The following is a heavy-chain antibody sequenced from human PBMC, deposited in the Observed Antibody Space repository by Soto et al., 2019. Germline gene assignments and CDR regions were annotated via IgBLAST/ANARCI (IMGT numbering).Heavy chain of an antibody. CDR2: FYYSGGT. CDR3: ARRLAITSNYFDF. CDR1: GASISSDKW. D-gene: IGHD1-20*01. V-gene: IGHV4-39*01. Sequence: SETLSLTCGVSGASISSDKWWTWIRPPPGMGLEWIGSFYYSGGTYYNPSLKSRVSISVDTSKNQFSLKLSSVTAADTAVYYCARRLAITSNYFDFWGQGILVTVSS. J-gene: IGHJ4*02.